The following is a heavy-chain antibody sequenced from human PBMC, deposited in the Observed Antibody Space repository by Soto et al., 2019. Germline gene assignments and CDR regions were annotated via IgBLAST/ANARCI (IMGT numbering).Heavy chain of an antibody. J-gene: IGHJ5*02. D-gene: IGHD3-22*01. CDR1: GGSISSYY. V-gene: IGHV4-59*01. Sequence: LSLICTVSGGSISSYYWSWIRQPPGKGLEWIGYIYYSGSTNYNPSLKSRVTISVDTSKNQFSLKLSSVTAADTAVYYCASSYSLGSVYSRWFDPWRQVPLVPVSS. CDR3: ASSYSLGSVYSRWFDP. CDR2: IYYSGST.